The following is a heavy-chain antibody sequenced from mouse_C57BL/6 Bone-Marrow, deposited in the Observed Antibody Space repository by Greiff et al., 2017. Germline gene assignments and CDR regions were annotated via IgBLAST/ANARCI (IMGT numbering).Heavy chain of an antibody. CDR3: ARVITTVVAKDYFDY. CDR2: IVPNSGGT. CDR1: GYTFTSYW. V-gene: IGHV1-72*01. Sequence: QVQLQQPGAELVKPGASVKLSCKASGYTFTSYWMHWVKQRPGRGLEWIGRIVPNSGGTKYNEKFKSKATLTVDKPSSTAYMQLSSLTSEDSAVYYCARVITTVVAKDYFDYWGQGTTLTVSS. J-gene: IGHJ2*01. D-gene: IGHD1-1*01.